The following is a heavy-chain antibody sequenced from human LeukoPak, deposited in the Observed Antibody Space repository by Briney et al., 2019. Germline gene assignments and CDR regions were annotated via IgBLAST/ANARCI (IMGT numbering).Heavy chain of an antibody. CDR3: ARDFFGRAAGTGNWFDP. V-gene: IGHV4-30-2*01. Sequence: SQTLSLTCAVSGGSISSGGYSWSWIRQPPGKGLEWIGYIYHSGSTYYNPSLKSRVTISVDRSKNQFSLKLSSVTATDTAVYYCARDFFGRAAGTGNWFDPWGQGTLVTVSS. D-gene: IGHD6-13*01. CDR1: GGSISSGGYS. CDR2: IYHSGST. J-gene: IGHJ5*02.